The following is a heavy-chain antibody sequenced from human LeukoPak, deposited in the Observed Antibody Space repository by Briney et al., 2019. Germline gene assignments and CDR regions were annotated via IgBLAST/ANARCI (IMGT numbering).Heavy chain of an antibody. CDR2: IKKDGSEK. Sequence: GGSLRLSCAASGFTFSSHRMSWVRQAPGKGLEWVSNIKKDGSEKYYVDSVNGRFTISRDNAKTSLYLQMNSLRAEDTAVYYCARDLFIGSSWYESFDYWGQGTLVTVSS. D-gene: IGHD6-13*01. J-gene: IGHJ4*02. V-gene: IGHV3-7*01. CDR3: ARDLFIGSSWYESFDY. CDR1: GFTFSSHR.